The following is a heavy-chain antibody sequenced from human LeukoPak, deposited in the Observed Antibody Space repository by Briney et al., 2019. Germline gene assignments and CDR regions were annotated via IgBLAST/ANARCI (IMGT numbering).Heavy chain of an antibody. CDR2: ISYDGSNK. D-gene: IGHD4-23*01. Sequence: PGRSLRLSCAASGFTFSSYGMHWVRQAPGKGLEWVAVISYDGSNKYYADSVKGRFTISRDNSKNTLYLQMNSLRAEDTAVYYCAKAAFDYGGNSDYWGQGTLVTVSS. J-gene: IGHJ4*02. CDR1: GFTFSSYG. CDR3: AKAAFDYGGNSDY. V-gene: IGHV3-30*18.